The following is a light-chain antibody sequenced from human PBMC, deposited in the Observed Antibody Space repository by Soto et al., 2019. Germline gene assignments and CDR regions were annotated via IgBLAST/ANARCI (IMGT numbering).Light chain of an antibody. V-gene: IGKV1-39*01. J-gene: IGKJ2*01. Sequence: DIQMTQSLSSLSLSVGDRVTITCRASQSITNYLNWYQQKPGKAPKLLVYAASSLQSGVPSRFRVNGYGTDFTLTISSLQPEDFASYYCQQSDSYPYTFGQGTKLEIK. CDR3: QQSDSYPYT. CDR2: AAS. CDR1: QSITNY.